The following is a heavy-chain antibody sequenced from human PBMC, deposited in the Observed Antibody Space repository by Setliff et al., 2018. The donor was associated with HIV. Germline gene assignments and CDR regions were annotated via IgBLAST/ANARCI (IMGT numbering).Heavy chain of an antibody. V-gene: IGHV4-59*11. J-gene: IGHJ3*02. D-gene: IGHD1-26*01. CDR3: ARYGHGVGATALDAFDI. CDR2: IFYTGST. Sequence: PSETLSLTCTVSGGSTSGHYWSWIRQPPGKGLEWIAYIFYTGSTYSNPSLESRVSISIETSKNQFSLKVSSVTAADTAVYYCARYGHGVGATALDAFDIWGQGTMVTVSS. CDR1: GGSTSGHY.